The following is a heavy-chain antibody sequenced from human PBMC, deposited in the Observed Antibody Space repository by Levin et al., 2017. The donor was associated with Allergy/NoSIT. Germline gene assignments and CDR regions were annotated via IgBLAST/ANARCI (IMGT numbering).Heavy chain of an antibody. D-gene: IGHD3-10*01. V-gene: IGHV3-9*01. CDR1: GFTFDDYA. CDR3: VKDIYYGSGSSYAFDI. J-gene: IGHJ3*02. Sequence: GGSLRLSCAASGFTFDDYAMHWVRQAPGKGLEWVSGISWNSGSIGYADSVKGRFTISRDNAKNSLYLQMNSLRAEDTALYYCVKDIYYGSGSSYAFDIWGQGTMVVVSS. CDR2: ISWNSGSI.